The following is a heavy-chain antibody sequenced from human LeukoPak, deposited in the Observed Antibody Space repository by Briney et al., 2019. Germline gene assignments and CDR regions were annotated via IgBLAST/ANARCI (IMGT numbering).Heavy chain of an antibody. CDR1: GFTFRSHD. V-gene: IGHV3-30*02. CDR2: VRFDGSDK. D-gene: IGHD2-8*01. CDR3: AKSLYPDAYDI. Sequence: GGSLRLSCAASGFTFRSHDMHWVRQAPGKGLEWVTFVRFDGSDKKYADSVKGRFTISRDNPKNTLSLQMISLRAEDTAVYYCAKSLYPDAYDIWGQGTMVTVS. J-gene: IGHJ3*02.